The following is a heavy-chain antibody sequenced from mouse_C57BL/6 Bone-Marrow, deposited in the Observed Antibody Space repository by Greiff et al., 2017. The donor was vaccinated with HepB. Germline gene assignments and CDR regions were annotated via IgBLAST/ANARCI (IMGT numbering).Heavy chain of an antibody. Sequence: QVQLQQPGAELVMPGASVKLSCKASGYTFTSYWMHWVKQRPGQGLEWIGEIDPSDSYTNYNQKFKGKSTLTVDKSSSTAYMQLSSLTSEDSAVYYCARPRGYAMDYWGQGTSVTVSS. V-gene: IGHV1-69*01. CDR2: IDPSDSYT. J-gene: IGHJ4*01. CDR3: ARPRGYAMDY. CDR1: GYTFTSYW.